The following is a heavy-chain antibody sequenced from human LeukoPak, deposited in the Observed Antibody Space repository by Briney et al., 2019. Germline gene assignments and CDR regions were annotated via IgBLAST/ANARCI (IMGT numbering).Heavy chain of an antibody. V-gene: IGHV4-59*01. CDR2: IYYSGST. CDR3: ARARWSGIAAFDI. D-gene: IGHD3-3*01. J-gene: IGHJ3*02. CDR1: GGSISSYY. Sequence: PSETLSLTCTVSGGSISSYYWSWIRQPPGKGLEWIGCIYYSGSTNYNPSLKSRVTISVDTSKNQFSLKLSSVTAADTAVYYCARARWSGIAAFDIWGQGTMVTVSS.